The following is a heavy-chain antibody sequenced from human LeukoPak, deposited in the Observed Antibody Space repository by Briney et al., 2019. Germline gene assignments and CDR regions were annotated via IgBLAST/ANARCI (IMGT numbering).Heavy chain of an antibody. CDR3: ARGELYYSR. CDR2: IYYSGST. V-gene: IGHV4-59*01. J-gene: IGHJ4*02. Sequence: PSETLSLTCTVSGGSISSYCWSWIRQPPGKGLEWIWYIYYSGSTNYNPSLKSRVTISVDTSKNQFSLKLSSVTAADTAVYYCARGELYYSRWGQGTLVTVSS. CDR1: GGSISSYC. D-gene: IGHD2-8*01.